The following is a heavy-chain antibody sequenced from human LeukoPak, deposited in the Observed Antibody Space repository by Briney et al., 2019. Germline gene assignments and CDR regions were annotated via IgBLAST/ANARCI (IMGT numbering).Heavy chain of an antibody. CDR1: GFTFGSQA. D-gene: IGHD5-12*01. V-gene: IGHV3-23*01. CDR3: ATSGYSGYDRPS. CDR2: IRSDTGT. J-gene: IGHJ5*02. Sequence: GGSLRLSCVASGFTFGSQAMAWVRHTPEKGLEWVSVIRSDTGTDYADSVKGRFTVSRDNSRNTLYLQMNSLRAEDTALYYCATSGYSGYDRPSWGQGTLV.